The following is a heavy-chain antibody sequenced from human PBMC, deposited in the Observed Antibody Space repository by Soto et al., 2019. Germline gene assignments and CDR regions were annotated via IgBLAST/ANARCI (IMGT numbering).Heavy chain of an antibody. CDR1: GASIRSYH. J-gene: IGHJ5*02. V-gene: IGHV4-4*07. CDR3: AKDVSSRRWFDP. CDR2: IQHTGNT. Sequence: SETLSLTCAVSGASIRSYHWSFLRQPAGKGLEWIGRIQHTGNTNYNPSLKSRVTMSADTSKNQISLKMTSVTAADTAVYFCAKDVSSRRWFDPWGQGVRVTVSS. D-gene: IGHD3-16*01.